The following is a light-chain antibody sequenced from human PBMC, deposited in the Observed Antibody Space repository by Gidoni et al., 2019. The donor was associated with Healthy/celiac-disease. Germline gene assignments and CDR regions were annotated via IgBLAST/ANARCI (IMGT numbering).Light chain of an antibody. CDR1: QSVSSSY. V-gene: IGKV3-20*01. CDR2: GSS. J-gene: IGKJ1*01. CDR3: QQYGSSPPWT. Sequence: EIVLTQSPGTLSLSPGERATLSCRASQSVSSSYLAWYQQKPGQAPRLLIYGSSSGSGTDFTLTISSLEPEDFAVYYCQQYGSSPPWTFGPXTKVEIK.